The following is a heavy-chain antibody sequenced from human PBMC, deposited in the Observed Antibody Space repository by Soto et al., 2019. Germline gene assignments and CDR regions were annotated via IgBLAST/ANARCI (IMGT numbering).Heavy chain of an antibody. J-gene: IGHJ4*02. CDR1: GFTFSSYA. CDR2: ISGSGGST. CDR3: EKDPDRGYSYGRLAY. Sequence: PGGSLRLSCAASGFTFSSYAMSWVRQAPGKGLEWVSAISGSGGSTYYADSVKGRFTISRDNSKNTLYLQMNSLRAEDTAVYYCEKDPDRGYSYGRLAYWGQGTLVTVSS. D-gene: IGHD5-18*01. V-gene: IGHV3-23*01.